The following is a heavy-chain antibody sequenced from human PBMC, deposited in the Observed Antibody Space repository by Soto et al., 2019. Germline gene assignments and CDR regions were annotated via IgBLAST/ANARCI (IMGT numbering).Heavy chain of an antibody. D-gene: IGHD2-2*01. V-gene: IGHV3-7*01. J-gene: IGHJ6*02. CDR3: ARDPNIVLVPAALRSYYYYYGMDV. CDR2: IKQDGSEK. CDR1: GFTVSSNY. Sequence: GGSLRLSCAASGFTVSSNYMSWVRQAPGKGLEWVANIKQDGSEKYYVDSVKGRFTISRDNAKNSLYLQMNSLRAEDTAVYYCARDPNIVLVPAALRSYYYYYGMDVWAQGTTVTVSS.